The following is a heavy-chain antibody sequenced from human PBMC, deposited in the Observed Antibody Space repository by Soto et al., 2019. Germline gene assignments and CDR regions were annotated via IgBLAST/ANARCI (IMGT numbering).Heavy chain of an antibody. D-gene: IGHD6-13*01. Sequence: EVQLVQSGAEVKKPGESLKISCKGSGYSFTSYWIGWVRQMPGKGLEWMGIIYPGDSDTRYSPSFQGQVTISADKSISTAYLQWSRLKASDTAMYYCARLDSSSFVVGYNWFDPWGQGTLVTVSS. CDR2: IYPGDSDT. V-gene: IGHV5-51*01. J-gene: IGHJ5*02. CDR3: ARLDSSSFVVGYNWFDP. CDR1: GYSFTSYW.